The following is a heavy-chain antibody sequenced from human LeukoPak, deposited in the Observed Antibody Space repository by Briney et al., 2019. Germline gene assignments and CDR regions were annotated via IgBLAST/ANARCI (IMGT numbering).Heavy chain of an antibody. CDR2: INPSGGST. D-gene: IGHD2-15*01. V-gene: IGHV1-46*01. J-gene: IGHJ4*02. CDR1: GYTFTSYY. Sequence: GASVTVSCQPSGYTFTSYYMHWVRQAPGQGLEWMGIINPSGGSTSYAQKFQGRGTMTRDTSTSTVYMELSSLRSEDTAVYYCARDFRDCSGGSCYSSVDYWGQGTLVTVSS. CDR3: ARDFRDCSGGSCYSSVDY.